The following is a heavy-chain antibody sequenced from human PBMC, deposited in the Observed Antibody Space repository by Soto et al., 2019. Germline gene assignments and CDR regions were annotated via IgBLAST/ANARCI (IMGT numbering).Heavy chain of an antibody. J-gene: IGHJ6*02. Sequence: PGGSLRLSCAASGFTFSSYGMHWVRQAPGKGLEWVAVISYDGSNKYYADSVKGRFTISRDNSKNTLYLQMDSLRAEDTAVYYCAKDRESASYDFWSGYHSPYYYYGMDVWRQGTTVTVSS. CDR2: ISYDGSNK. D-gene: IGHD3-3*01. V-gene: IGHV3-30*18. CDR1: GFTFSSYG. CDR3: AKDRESASYDFWSGYHSPYYYYGMDV.